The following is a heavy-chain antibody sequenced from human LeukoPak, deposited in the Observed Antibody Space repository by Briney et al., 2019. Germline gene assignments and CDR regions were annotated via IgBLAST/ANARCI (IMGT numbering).Heavy chain of an antibody. CDR2: ISSGSTYV. Sequence: TGGSLRLSCTASGFTISSYSMNWVRQAPGKGLEWLSSISSGSTYVYYADSVKGRFTISRDHAKNSLYMQMNSLTAEDTAVYYCARDPQRYCSSNSCLVDYWGQGTLVTVSS. D-gene: IGHD2-2*01. V-gene: IGHV3-21*01. CDR1: GFTISSYS. J-gene: IGHJ4*02. CDR3: ARDPQRYCSSNSCLVDY.